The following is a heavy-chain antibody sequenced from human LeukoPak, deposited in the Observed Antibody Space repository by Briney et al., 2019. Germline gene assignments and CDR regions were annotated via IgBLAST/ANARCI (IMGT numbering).Heavy chain of an antibody. CDR3: AREAVAGTEALYYFDY. CDR1: GGSISSGGYY. CDR2: INHSGST. J-gene: IGHJ4*02. V-gene: IGHV4-39*07. Sequence: SETLSLTCTVSGGSISSGGYYWSWIRQPPGKGLEWIGEINHSGSTNYNPSLKSRVTISVDTSKNQFSLKLSSVTAADTAVYYCAREAVAGTEALYYFDYWGQGTLVTVSS. D-gene: IGHD6-19*01.